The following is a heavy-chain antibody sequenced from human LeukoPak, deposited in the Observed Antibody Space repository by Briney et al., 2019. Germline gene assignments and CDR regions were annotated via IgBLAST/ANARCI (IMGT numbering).Heavy chain of an antibody. D-gene: IGHD5-12*01. J-gene: IGHJ3*02. CDR1: GFTFNIYA. CDR2: INHSGST. CDR3: ACNAVRYSAYDREEDPSDI. V-gene: IGHV4-34*08. Sequence: PGGSLRLACAGFGFTFNIYAMSWVRQPPGKGLEWIGEINHSGSTKYNPSLKSRVTMSVDASTNQFFLRLTSVTAADTAVYYCACNAVRYSAYDREEDPSDIWGQGTMVTVSS.